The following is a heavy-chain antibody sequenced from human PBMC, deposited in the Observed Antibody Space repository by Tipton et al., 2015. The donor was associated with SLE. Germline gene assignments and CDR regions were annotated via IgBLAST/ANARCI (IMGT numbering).Heavy chain of an antibody. Sequence: TLSLTCTVSSGSVSSGAYYWSWIRQHPGKGLEWIGYVFSSGTTYYNPSLQSRVTISVDTVKTQVSLKLTSVTAADTAMYFCARGFFHDYWSAEQGRKSFYFDNWGQGALVTVSS. J-gene: IGHJ4*02. CDR1: SGSVSSGAYY. D-gene: IGHD3-3*01. CDR2: VFSSGTT. CDR3: ARGFFHDYWSAEQGRKSFYFDN. V-gene: IGHV4-31*03.